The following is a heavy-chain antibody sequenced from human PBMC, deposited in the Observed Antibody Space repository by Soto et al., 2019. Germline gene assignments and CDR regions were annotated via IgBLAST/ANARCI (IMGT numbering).Heavy chain of an antibody. CDR2: ISGSGATT. Sequence: TGGSLRLSCTASGFTFSTYAMSWVRQAPGKGLEWVSSISGSGATTYHAESVKGRFTISRDDAKSELYLQMNSLRAEDTAVYYCARGGLEPFDYWGQGALVTVSS. CDR1: GFTFSTYA. J-gene: IGHJ4*02. CDR3: ARGGLEPFDY. D-gene: IGHD1-1*01. V-gene: IGHV3-23*01.